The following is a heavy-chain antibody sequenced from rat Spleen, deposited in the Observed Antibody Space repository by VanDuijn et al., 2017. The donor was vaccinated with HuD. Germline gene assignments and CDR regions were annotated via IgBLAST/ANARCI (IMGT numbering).Heavy chain of an antibody. CDR3: TRDRTYYGFTLDY. Sequence: EVQLVETGGDLVQPGRSLKLSCAASGFSFSAFPMAWVRQAPTKGLEWVATIRPSGADTYYRDSVKGRFTISRDNAKSTLYLQMNSLRSEDTATYYCTRDRTYYGFTLDYWGQGVMVTVSS. J-gene: IGHJ2*01. CDR1: GFSFSAFP. CDR2: IRPSGADT. V-gene: IGHV5-46*01. D-gene: IGHD1-9*01.